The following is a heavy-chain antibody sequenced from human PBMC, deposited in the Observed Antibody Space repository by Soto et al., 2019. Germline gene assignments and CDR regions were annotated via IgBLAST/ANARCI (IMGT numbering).Heavy chain of an antibody. CDR3: ARELKAGGHFGMDV. CDR2: VIPLFGTS. Sequence: QVQLVQSGAEVKEPGSSVKVACQASGGAFSTYAISWVRQAPGQGLEWMGGVIPLFGTSNYLPKFQGRVSIAADSSTETVYMALSRLRFDDTAVYFCARELKAGGHFGMDVWGQGTTVTVSS. V-gene: IGHV1-69*06. D-gene: IGHD3-16*01. J-gene: IGHJ6*02. CDR1: GGAFSTYA.